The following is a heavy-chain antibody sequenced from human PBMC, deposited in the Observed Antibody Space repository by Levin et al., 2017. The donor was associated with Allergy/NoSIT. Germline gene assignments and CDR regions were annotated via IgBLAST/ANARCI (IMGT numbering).Heavy chain of an antibody. CDR1: GFTVYNNY. CDR3: ARNVPLTANGY. D-gene: IGHD2-8*01. V-gene: IGHV3-66*01. J-gene: IGHJ4*02. CDR2: IYSGGTT. Sequence: LSLTCAVSGFTVYNNYMSWVRQAPGKGLEWVSLIYSGGTTQYADSVKGRFTISRDSSKNTLYLQMNSLTPEDTAMYYCARNVPLTANGYWGQGTLVTVSS.